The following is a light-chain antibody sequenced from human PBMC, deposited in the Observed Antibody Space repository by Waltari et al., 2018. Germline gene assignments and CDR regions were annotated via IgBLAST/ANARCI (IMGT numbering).Light chain of an antibody. CDR2: GAS. V-gene: IGKV3-20*01. CDR1: QSVSSSY. J-gene: IGKJ5*01. CDR3: QYADTSLIT. Sequence: EIALTQSPGTLSLSPGERATLSCRASQSVSSSYLAWYHHKPGQAPRLLIYGASNRSTGIPDRFSGSGSGTDFTLTINRLEPEDFAVYYCQYADTSLITFGQGTRLEIK.